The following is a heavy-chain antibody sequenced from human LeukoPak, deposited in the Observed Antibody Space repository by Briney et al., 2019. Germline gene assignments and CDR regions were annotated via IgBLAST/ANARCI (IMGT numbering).Heavy chain of an antibody. D-gene: IGHD3-9*01. CDR2: ISAYNGNT. Sequence: ASVKVSCKASGYTFTSYGISWVRQAPGQGLEWMGWISAYNGNTNYAQKLQGRVTMTTDTSTSTAYMELRSLRSDDTAVYYCARGRAYDILTGYYYKKMGYYYYYMDVWGKGTTVTVSS. V-gene: IGHV1-18*01. CDR3: ARGRAYDILTGYYYKKMGYYYYYMDV. J-gene: IGHJ6*03. CDR1: GYTFTSYG.